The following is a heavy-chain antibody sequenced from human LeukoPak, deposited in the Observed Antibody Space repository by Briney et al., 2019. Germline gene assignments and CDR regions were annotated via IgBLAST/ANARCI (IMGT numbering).Heavy chain of an antibody. Sequence: SETLSLTCTVSGGSISSYYWSWIRQPPGKGLEWIGYIYYSGSTNYNSSLKSRVTISVDTSKNQFSLKLSSVTAADTAVYYCARQRGLRYFDYWGQGTLVTVSS. CDR1: GGSISSYY. J-gene: IGHJ4*02. CDR3: ARQRGLRYFDY. D-gene: IGHD3-9*01. CDR2: IYYSGST. V-gene: IGHV4-59*08.